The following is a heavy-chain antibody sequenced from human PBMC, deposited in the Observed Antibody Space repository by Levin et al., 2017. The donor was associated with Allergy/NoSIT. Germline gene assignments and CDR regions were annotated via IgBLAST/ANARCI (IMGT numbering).Heavy chain of an antibody. D-gene: IGHD3-16*02. CDR1: GFTFDDYA. CDR3: AKDIYRAFGGVIVGYYGMDV. CDR2: ISWNSGSI. Sequence: HSGGSLRLSCAASGFTFDDYAMHWVRQAPGKGLEWVSGISWNSGSIGYADSVKGRFTISRDNAKNSLYLQMNSLRAEDTALYYCAKDIYRAFGGVIVGYYGMDVWGQGTTVTVSS. V-gene: IGHV3-9*01. J-gene: IGHJ6*02.